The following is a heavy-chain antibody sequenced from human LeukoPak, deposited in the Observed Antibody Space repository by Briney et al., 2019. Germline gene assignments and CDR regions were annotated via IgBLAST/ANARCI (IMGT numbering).Heavy chain of an antibody. Sequence: ASVKVSCKASGYTFTSYGISWVRQAPGQRLEWMGWISAYNGNTNYAQKLQGRVTMTTDTSTSTAYMELRSLRSDDTAVYYCARDRGQWLYYYYGMDVWGQGTTVTVSS. CDR3: ARDRGQWLYYYYGMDV. J-gene: IGHJ6*02. CDR1: GYTFTSYG. D-gene: IGHD6-19*01. CDR2: ISAYNGNT. V-gene: IGHV1-18*01.